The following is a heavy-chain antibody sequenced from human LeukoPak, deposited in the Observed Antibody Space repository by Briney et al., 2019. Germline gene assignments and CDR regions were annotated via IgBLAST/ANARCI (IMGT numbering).Heavy chain of an antibody. D-gene: IGHD6-19*01. Sequence: SETLSLTCTVSGGSISSYYWSWIRQPAGKGLEWIGRIYTSGSTNYNPPLKSRVTISVDKSKNQFSLKLSSVTAADTAVYYCARDSVVAGNKRALDYWGQGTLVTVSS. CDR1: GGSISSYY. J-gene: IGHJ4*02. CDR3: ARDSVVAGNKRALDY. CDR2: IYTSGST. V-gene: IGHV4-4*07.